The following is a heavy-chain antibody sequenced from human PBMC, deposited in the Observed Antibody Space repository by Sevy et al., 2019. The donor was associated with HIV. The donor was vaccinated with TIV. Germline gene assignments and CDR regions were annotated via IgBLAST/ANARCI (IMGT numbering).Heavy chain of an antibody. D-gene: IGHD1-26*01. CDR2: IKSKTDGGIT. CDR3: TKVMEIGQELKSYYMDV. CDR1: GFTFSNTW. V-gene: IGHV3-15*01. J-gene: IGHJ6*03. Sequence: WGSLRLSCAASGFTFSNTWMSWIRQAPGKGLEWVGRIKSKTDGGITDYAAPVKGRFSISRDDSKNTLYLQMSSLKTEDTALYYCTKVMEIGQELKSYYMDVWGKGTTVTVSS.